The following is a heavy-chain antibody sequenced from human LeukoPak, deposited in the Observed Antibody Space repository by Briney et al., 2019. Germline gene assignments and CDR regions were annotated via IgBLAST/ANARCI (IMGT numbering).Heavy chain of an antibody. Sequence: PGGSLRLSCAASGFRFSDFTMTWVRQAPGKGLEWVSVIYSGGSTYYADSVKGRFTISRDNSKNTLYLQMNSLRAEDTAVYYCARGGLLYYGSGSLGYWGQGTLVTVSS. J-gene: IGHJ4*02. CDR1: GFRFSDFT. CDR2: IYSGGST. CDR3: ARGGLLYYGSGSLGY. V-gene: IGHV3-66*01. D-gene: IGHD3-10*01.